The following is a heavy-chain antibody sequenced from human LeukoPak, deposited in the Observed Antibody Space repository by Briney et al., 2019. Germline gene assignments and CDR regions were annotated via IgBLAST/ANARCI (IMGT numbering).Heavy chain of an antibody. V-gene: IGHV1-2*02. CDR3: ARGWYRPAESEGVLPWSEGLEY. CDR2: ISPNNGGT. D-gene: IGHD3-10*01. J-gene: IGHJ4*02. Sequence: GASVKVSCKASGYTFTGYYMHWVRQAPGQGLEWMGWISPNNGGTNYAQKFQGRVTMTRDTSISTAYMELSRLRSDDTAVYYCARGWYRPAESEGVLPWSEGLEYWGQGTLVTVSS. CDR1: GYTFTGYY.